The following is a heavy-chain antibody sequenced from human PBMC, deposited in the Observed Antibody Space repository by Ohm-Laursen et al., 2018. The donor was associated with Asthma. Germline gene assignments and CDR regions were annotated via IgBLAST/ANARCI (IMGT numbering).Heavy chain of an antibody. CDR2: ISYDGSSK. J-gene: IGHJ4*02. D-gene: IGHD5-12*01. CDR1: GFTFRSYG. CDR3: ARDMGHSGYDSYDY. Sequence: SLRLSCAASGFTFRSYGMHWVRQAPGKGLEWVALISYDGSSKYYTDSVKGRFTISRDNSKNTLYLQMNSLRAEDTAMYYCARDMGHSGYDSYDYWGQGTLVTVSS. V-gene: IGHV3-30*03.